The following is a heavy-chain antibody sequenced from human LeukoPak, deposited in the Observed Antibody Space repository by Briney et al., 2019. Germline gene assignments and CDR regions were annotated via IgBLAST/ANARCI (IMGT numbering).Heavy chain of an antibody. CDR2: IYGGGAT. Sequence: PGGSLRLSCAASGFIVGNNYVTWVRQAPGKGLEWVSSIYGGGATYYADSVRGRFTVSRDNVKNTVYLQMDSLRGEDTAVYYCAGDRRENWFDPWGQGTLVTVSS. J-gene: IGHJ5*02. D-gene: IGHD1-26*01. V-gene: IGHV3-53*01. CDR3: AGDRRENWFDP. CDR1: GFIVGNNY.